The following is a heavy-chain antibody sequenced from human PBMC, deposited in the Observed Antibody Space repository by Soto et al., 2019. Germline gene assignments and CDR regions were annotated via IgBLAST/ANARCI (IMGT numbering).Heavy chain of an antibody. V-gene: IGHV4-31*03. D-gene: IGHD6-19*01. CDR3: ARHHMAATDMYFDY. Sequence: QVQLQESGPGVVKPSQTLSLTCTVSGVSISSVGYYWSWIRQHPGKGLEWIGYIYDNDSTYYNPSLERRVTMSVDTSMNQISLKLSSVTAADTAVYYCARHHMAATDMYFDYWGQGTLVTASA. CDR2: IYDNDST. J-gene: IGHJ4*02. CDR1: GVSISSVGYY.